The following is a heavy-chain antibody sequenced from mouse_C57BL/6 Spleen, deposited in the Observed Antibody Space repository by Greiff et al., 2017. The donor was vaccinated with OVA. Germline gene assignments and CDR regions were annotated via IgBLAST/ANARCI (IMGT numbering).Heavy chain of an antibody. CDR2: ISDGGSYT. D-gene: IGHD1-3*01. Sequence: EVQRVESGGGLVKPGGSLKLSCAASGFTFSSYAMSWVRQTPEKRLEWVATISDGGSYTYYPDNVKGRFTISRDNAKNNLYLQMSHLKSEDTAMYYCARGGTWLGSYYFDYWGQGTTLTVSS. V-gene: IGHV5-4*01. CDR1: GFTFSSYA. J-gene: IGHJ2*01. CDR3: ARGGTWLGSYYFDY.